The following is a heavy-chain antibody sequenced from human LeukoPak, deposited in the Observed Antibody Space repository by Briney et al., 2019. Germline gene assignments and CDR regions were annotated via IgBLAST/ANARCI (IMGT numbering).Heavy chain of an antibody. D-gene: IGHD6-13*01. CDR1: GFTFSSYG. J-gene: IGHJ4*02. CDR3: AKDRETTASGTFDY. Sequence: GGSLRLSCAASGFTFSSYGMHCVRQAPGKGLEWVAVISEDGSNKYYEDSVRGRFTISRDNSNNTLYLQMNSLRAEDTAVYYCAKDRETTASGTFDYWGQGTLVAVSS. CDR2: ISEDGSNK. V-gene: IGHV3-30*18.